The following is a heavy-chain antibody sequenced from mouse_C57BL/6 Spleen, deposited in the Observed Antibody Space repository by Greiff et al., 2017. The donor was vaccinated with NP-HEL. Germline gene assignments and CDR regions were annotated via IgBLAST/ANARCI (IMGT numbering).Heavy chain of an antibody. CDR3: AKGYSNPYYAMDY. CDR2: IWRGGST. CDR1: GFSLTSYG. V-gene: IGHV2-5*01. Sequence: VQVVESGPGLVQPSQSLSITCTVSGFSLTSYGVHWVRQSPGKGLEWLGVIWRGGSTDYNAAFMSRLSITKDNSKSQVFFKMNSLQAYDTAIYYCAKGYSNPYYAMDYWGQGTSVTVSS. J-gene: IGHJ4*01. D-gene: IGHD2-5*01.